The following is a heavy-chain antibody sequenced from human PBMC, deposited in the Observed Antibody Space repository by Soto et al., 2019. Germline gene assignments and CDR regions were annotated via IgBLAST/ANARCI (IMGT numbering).Heavy chain of an antibody. CDR2: ISWNSGSI. CDR3: LIGGILPGYYLSD. D-gene: IGHD3-9*01. CDR1: GFTFDDYA. J-gene: IGHJ4*02. V-gene: IGHV3-9*01. Sequence: PGGSLRLSCAASGFTFDDYAMHWVRQAPGKGLEWVSGISWNSGSIGYADSVKGRFTISRDNAKNSLYLQMNSLRAEDTAVYYCLIGGILPGYYLSDWGLGTLVTVSS.